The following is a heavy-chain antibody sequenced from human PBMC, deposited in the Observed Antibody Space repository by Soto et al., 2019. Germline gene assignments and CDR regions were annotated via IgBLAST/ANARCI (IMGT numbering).Heavy chain of an antibody. V-gene: IGHV1-2*02. CDR3: ARGGVTIFFGSDWFDP. Sequence: QVQLVPAGAGVKKPWASVKVSCKASGYTFTGYYIHWVRPAPGPGAGWVGWINPNSGGTNYAQKFQGRVTMTRDTSISTAYMELSRLRSDDTAVYYCARGGVTIFFGSDWFDPWGQGTLVTVSS. CDR2: INPNSGGT. J-gene: IGHJ5*02. CDR1: GYTFTGYY. D-gene: IGHD3-9*01.